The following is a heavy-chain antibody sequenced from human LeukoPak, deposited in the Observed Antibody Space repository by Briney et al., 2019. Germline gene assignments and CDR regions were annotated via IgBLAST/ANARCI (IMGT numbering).Heavy chain of an antibody. CDR3: AKAPRWGNGDY. D-gene: IGHD3-16*01. Sequence: GGSLRLSCAASGFTFSSYWMSSVRQAPGKGLEWVANIKQDGNEKYYVDSVKGRFTISRDKAKNSLYLQMNSLRAEDTAVYYCAKAPRWGNGDYWGQGTLVTVSS. J-gene: IGHJ4*02. V-gene: IGHV3-7*05. CDR1: GFTFSSYW. CDR2: IKQDGNEK.